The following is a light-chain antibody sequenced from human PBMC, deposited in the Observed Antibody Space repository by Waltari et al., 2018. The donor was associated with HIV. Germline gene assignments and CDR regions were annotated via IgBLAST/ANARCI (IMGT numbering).Light chain of an antibody. Sequence: AVQMTQSPSSVSGFLGARVTITCRASQGIRNDLSWFQMKPGTAPKLLIYASTILQTGVPPRFSGSASGTHFTLTISNLQSEDFATYFCLQDFNYPWTFGQGTKVE. V-gene: IGKV1-6*02. CDR2: AST. CDR3: LQDFNYPWT. J-gene: IGKJ1*01. CDR1: QGIRND.